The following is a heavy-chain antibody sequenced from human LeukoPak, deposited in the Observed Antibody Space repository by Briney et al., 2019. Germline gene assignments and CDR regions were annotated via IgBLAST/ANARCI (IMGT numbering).Heavy chain of an antibody. J-gene: IGHJ6*03. D-gene: IGHD2/OR15-2a*01. Sequence: PGRCLRLSCAVSGFTLSTFAIAWVRQAPGGGLEWVSSIRSIGESTFYADSVKGRSTISRDNSKTTVYLLMHSLRTEDTAVSYCGRSRRINASLYYYMDVWGKGTTVTVSS. V-gene: IGHV3-23*01. CDR1: GFTLSTFA. CDR2: IRSIGEST. CDR3: GRSRRINASLYYYMDV.